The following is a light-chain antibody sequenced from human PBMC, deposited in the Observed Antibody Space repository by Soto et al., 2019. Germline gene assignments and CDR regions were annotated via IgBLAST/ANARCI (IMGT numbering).Light chain of an antibody. J-gene: IGKJ1*01. CDR1: QSVSSN. Sequence: IVISQSPTTMCVTPGERARICCRASQSVSSNLAWYQQKPGQAPRLLIYGASTRATGIPARFSGSGSGTEFTLTISSLQSEDFAVYYCQQYNNWPRTFGQGAKVDIK. CDR2: GAS. CDR3: QQYNNWPRT. V-gene: IGKV3-15*01.